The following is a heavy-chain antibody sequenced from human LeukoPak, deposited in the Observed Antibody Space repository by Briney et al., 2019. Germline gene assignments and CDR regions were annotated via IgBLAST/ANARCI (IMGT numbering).Heavy chain of an antibody. CDR3: ASGTWGFYDTTVGVY. CDR1: GYSISSGYY. V-gene: IGHV4-38-2*02. J-gene: IGHJ4*02. D-gene: IGHD3-22*01. Sequence: SETLSLTCTVSGYSISSGYYWGWIRQPPGKGLEWIGSIYHSGSTYYNPSLKSRVTISVDTSKNQFSLKLSSVTAADTAVFYCASGTWGFYDTTVGVYWGQGTLVTVSS. CDR2: IYHSGST.